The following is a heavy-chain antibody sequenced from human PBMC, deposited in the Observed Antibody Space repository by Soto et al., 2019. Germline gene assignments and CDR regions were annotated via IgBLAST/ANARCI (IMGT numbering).Heavy chain of an antibody. CDR2: IYHSGST. V-gene: IGHV4-30-2*01. Sequence: TLSLSCTVAGGSIRSGGYCWSWIRPPPGKGLEWIGYIYHSGSTYYNPSLKSRVTISVDGSKNQFSLKLSSVTAADTAVYYCARAYSSSRWFEPWVQGTLVPVS. CDR1: GGSIRSGGYC. D-gene: IGHD6-6*01. CDR3: ARAYSSSRWFEP. J-gene: IGHJ5*02.